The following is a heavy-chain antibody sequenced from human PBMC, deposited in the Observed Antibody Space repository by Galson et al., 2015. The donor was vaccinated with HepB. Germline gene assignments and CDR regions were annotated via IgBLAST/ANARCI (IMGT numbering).Heavy chain of an antibody. CDR3: ARGGSGYGWGDAFDI. Sequence: SLRLSCAASGFTFSSYGMHWVRQAPGKGLEWVAIIWYDGSNKYYADSVKGRFTISRDNSKNTLYLQMNSLRAEDTAVYYCARGGSGYGWGDAFDIWGQGTMVTVSS. CDR1: GFTFSSYG. J-gene: IGHJ3*02. D-gene: IGHD5-12*01. V-gene: IGHV3-33*01. CDR2: IWYDGSNK.